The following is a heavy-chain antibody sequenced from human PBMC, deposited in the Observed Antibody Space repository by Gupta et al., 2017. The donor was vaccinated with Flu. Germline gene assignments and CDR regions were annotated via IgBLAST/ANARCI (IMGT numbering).Heavy chain of an antibody. V-gene: IGHV1-8*01. D-gene: IGHD3-22*01. CDR3: ARGLNYYDSSGYTIDY. CDR2: MNPNSGNT. Sequence: TGQGLEWMGWMNPNSGNTGYAQKFQGRVTMTRNTSISTAYMELSSLRSEDTAVYYCARGLNYYDSSGYTIDYWGQGTLVTVSS. J-gene: IGHJ4*02.